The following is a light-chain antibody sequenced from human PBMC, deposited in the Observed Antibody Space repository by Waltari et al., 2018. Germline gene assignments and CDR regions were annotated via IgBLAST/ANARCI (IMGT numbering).Light chain of an antibody. Sequence: QVVLTQSPSASASLGASVKLTCTLNIEFSHFAIAWHHLQPAQGPRYVMRLNSDGSQPRGDGIPDRFSGSSSGAERYLTISSLQSDDEADYYCQTWGTGIYWIFGGGTKLTVL. J-gene: IGLJ3*02. V-gene: IGLV4-69*02. CDR1: IEFSHFA. CDR2: LNSDGSQ. CDR3: QTWGTGIYWI.